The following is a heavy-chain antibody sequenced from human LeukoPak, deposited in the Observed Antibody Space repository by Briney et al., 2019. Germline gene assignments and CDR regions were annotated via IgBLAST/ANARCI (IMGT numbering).Heavy chain of an antibody. J-gene: IGHJ4*02. CDR2: LNTDGSSP. D-gene: IGHD2-2*01. CDR3: ARGTAEPAGIDS. Sequence: PGGSLRLSCAASGFPFVTYWMHWVRQAPGKGLVWVSHLNTDGSSPTYGDSAKGRFTVSRDNAKDTLFLQLNSLRVEDTAVYYCARGTAEPAGIDSWGQGTLVTVSS. CDR1: GFPFVTYW. V-gene: IGHV3-74*01.